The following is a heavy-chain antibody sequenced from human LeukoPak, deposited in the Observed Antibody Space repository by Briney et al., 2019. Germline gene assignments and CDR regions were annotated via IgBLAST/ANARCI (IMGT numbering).Heavy chain of an antibody. V-gene: IGHV3-48*03. D-gene: IGHD6-13*01. CDR3: ALTPTVAAAGSCFDY. CDR2: VSSSGSTI. CDR1: GFTFSSYE. Sequence: GGSLRLSCAASGFTFSSYEMNWVRQAPGKGLEWVSYVSSSGSTIYYADSVKGRFTISRDNAKNSLYLQMNSLRAEDTAVYYCALTPTVAAAGSCFDYWGQGTLVTVSS. J-gene: IGHJ4*02.